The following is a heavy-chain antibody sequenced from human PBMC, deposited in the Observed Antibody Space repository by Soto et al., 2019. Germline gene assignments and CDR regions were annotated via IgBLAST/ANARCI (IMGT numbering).Heavy chain of an antibody. D-gene: IGHD3-22*01. CDR3: AREDSSGYHNWFDP. Sequence: ASVKVSCKASGYTFTSYAMHWVRQAPGQRLEWMGWINAGNGNTKYSQKFQGRVTITRDTSASTAYMELSSLGSEDTAVYYCAREDSSGYHNWFDPWGQGTLVTVSS. CDR1: GYTFTSYA. J-gene: IGHJ5*02. CDR2: INAGNGNT. V-gene: IGHV1-3*01.